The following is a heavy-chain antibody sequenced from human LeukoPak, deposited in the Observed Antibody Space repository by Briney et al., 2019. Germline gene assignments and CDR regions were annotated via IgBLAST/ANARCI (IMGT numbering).Heavy chain of an antibody. CDR3: TRAGRWLVLAWWFDP. V-gene: IGHV1-2*02. Sequence: SVSLSCKASGYTFTGYYMHWVRQAPGQGLEWMGWINPNSGGTNYAQKFQGRVTMTRDTSISTAYMELSRLRSDDTAVYYCTRAGRWLVLAWWFDPWGQGTLASVSS. CDR2: INPNSGGT. D-gene: IGHD6-19*01. CDR1: GYTFTGYY. J-gene: IGHJ5*02.